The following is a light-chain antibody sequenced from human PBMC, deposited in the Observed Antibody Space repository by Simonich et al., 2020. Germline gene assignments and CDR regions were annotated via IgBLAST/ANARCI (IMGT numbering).Light chain of an antibody. CDR2: WAS. CDR3: QQYYSTPWT. V-gene: IGKV4-1*01. J-gene: IGKJ1*01. Sequence: DIVMTQSPDSLAVSLGERATLNCKSSQSVLYSSHNTNYLAWYQQKPGQPPKLLIYWASTRESGVPDRFSGSGSGTDFTLTISSLQAEDVAVYYCQQYYSTPWTFGQGTKVEIK. CDR1: QSVLYSSHNTNY.